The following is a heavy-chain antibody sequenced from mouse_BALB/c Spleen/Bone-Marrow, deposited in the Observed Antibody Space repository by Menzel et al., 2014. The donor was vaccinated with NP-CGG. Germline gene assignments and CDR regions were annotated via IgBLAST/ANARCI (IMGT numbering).Heavy chain of an antibody. CDR2: IDPANGNT. D-gene: IGHD2-2*01. CDR3: AEGYDSWFAY. Sequence: EVQVVESGAELVKPGASVKLSCTASGFNIEDTYVHWVKQRPGQGLEWIGRIDPANGNTKYDPKFQGKATVTSDTSSNTAYLHLNSLASEDTAVYYCAEGYDSWFAYWGQGTLVTVSA. V-gene: IGHV14-3*02. J-gene: IGHJ3*01. CDR1: GFNIEDTY.